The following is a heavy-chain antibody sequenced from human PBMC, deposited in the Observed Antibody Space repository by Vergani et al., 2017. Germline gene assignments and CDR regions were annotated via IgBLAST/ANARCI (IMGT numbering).Heavy chain of an antibody. CDR2: IKEDGSEK. V-gene: IGHV3-7*01. CDR3: ARGNSLGSY. J-gene: IGHJ4*02. D-gene: IGHD1-7*01. Sequence: EVHLVESGGGLVQPGRSLRLSCSGSGFIFSSYWMHWVRQAPGKGLEWVAAIKEDGSEKQYVDSVKGRFTISRDNAKKSLYLQMNSLRGEDTAVYYCARGNSLGSYWGQGTLVTVSS. CDR1: GFIFSSYW.